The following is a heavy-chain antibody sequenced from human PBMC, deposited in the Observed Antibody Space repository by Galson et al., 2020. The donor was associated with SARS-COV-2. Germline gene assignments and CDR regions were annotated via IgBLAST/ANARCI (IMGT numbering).Heavy chain of an antibody. V-gene: IGHV1-69*13. D-gene: IGHD2-2*01. CDR3: ARAMWGRSSSYVSDYYYYYMDV. Sequence: SVKVSCKASGGTFSSYAISWVRQAPGQGLEWMGGIIPIFGTANYAQKFQGSVTITADESTSTAYMEPSSLRSEDTAVYYCARAMWGRSSSYVSDYYYYYMDVWGKGTTVTVSS. J-gene: IGHJ6*03. CDR1: GGTFSSYA. CDR2: IIPIFGTA.